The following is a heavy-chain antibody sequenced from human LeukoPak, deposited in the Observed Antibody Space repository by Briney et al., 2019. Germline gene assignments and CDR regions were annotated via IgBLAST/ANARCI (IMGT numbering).Heavy chain of an antibody. Sequence: GGSLRLSCAASGFTFSSYAMSWVRQAPGKGLEWVSAISGSGGSTYYADSGKGRFTISRDNSKNTLYLQMNSLRAEDTAVYYCAKDPPHIVVVPAEGDYWGQGTLVTVSS. D-gene: IGHD2-2*01. CDR1: GFTFSSYA. V-gene: IGHV3-23*01. J-gene: IGHJ4*02. CDR2: ISGSGGST. CDR3: AKDPPHIVVVPAEGDY.